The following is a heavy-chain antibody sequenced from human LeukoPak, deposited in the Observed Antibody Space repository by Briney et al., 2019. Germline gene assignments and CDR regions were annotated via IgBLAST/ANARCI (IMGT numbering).Heavy chain of an antibody. Sequence: GGSLRLSCAASGFTFSTYGMHWVRQTPGKGLEWVAVISYDGSSKYYADSVKGRFTVSRDNSKNTLYVQMDSLRAEDTAVYYCAKRGYTYGGHFDYWGQGALVTVSS. CDR1: GFTFSTYG. CDR2: ISYDGSSK. J-gene: IGHJ4*02. CDR3: AKRGYTYGGHFDY. D-gene: IGHD5-18*01. V-gene: IGHV3-30*18.